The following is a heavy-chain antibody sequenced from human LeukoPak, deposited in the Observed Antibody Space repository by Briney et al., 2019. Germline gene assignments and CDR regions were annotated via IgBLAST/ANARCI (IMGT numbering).Heavy chain of an antibody. D-gene: IGHD3-10*01. CDR3: ARTPPMAHYFDY. Sequence: ASVRVSCKASGYTFTSYYMHWVRQAPGQGLEWMGIINPSGGSTSYAQKFQGRVTMTRDMSTSTVYMELSSLKSDDTAVYYCARTPPMAHYFDYWGQGTLVTVSS. J-gene: IGHJ4*02. CDR1: GYTFTSYY. CDR2: INPSGGST. V-gene: IGHV1-46*01.